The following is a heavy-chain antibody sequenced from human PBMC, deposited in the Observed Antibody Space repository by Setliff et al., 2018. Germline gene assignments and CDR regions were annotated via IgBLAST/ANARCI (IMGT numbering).Heavy chain of an antibody. Sequence: GESLKISCQGSGYDFSMYWIGWVRQMPGKGLEWMGIISPEDSDVRYSPSFQGHVTISADKSVNMVYLQWSSLKASDTAIYYCARSRRDGYDSRGHYYGGPLYFDFWGQGTLVTVSS. CDR2: ISPEDSDV. D-gene: IGHD3-22*01. V-gene: IGHV5-51*01. CDR1: GYDFSMYW. CDR3: ARSRRDGYDSRGHYYGGPLYFDF. J-gene: IGHJ4*02.